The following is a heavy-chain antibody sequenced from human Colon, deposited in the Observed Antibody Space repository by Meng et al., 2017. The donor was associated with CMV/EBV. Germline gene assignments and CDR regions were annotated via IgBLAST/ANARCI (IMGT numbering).Heavy chain of an antibody. CDR2: IHYGGAT. CDR1: GGSIGSSNCY. V-gene: IGHV4-39*07. CDR3: ARTCTSSSYDS. Sequence: SETLSLTCTVSGGSIGSSNCYWGWIRQAPGKGLEWIGTIHYGGATYYNPSFKSRLTISVDTSKNQFSLKLSSVTAADTAVYYCARTCTSSSYDSWGQGTLVTVSS. D-gene: IGHD2-2*01. J-gene: IGHJ4*02.